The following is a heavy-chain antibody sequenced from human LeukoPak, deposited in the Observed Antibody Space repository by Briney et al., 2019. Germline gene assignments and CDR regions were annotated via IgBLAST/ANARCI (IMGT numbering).Heavy chain of an antibody. D-gene: IGHD4-11*01. J-gene: IGHJ4*02. CDR3: AKDYSGFNY. V-gene: IGHV3-30*18. Sequence: PGGSLRLSCAASGFTFSSYGMHWVRQAPGKGLEWVAVISYDGSNKYYADSVKGRFTISRDNPKNTLYLQMNSLRAEDTAIYYCAKDYSGFNYWGQGTLVTVSS. CDR1: GFTFSSYG. CDR2: ISYDGSNK.